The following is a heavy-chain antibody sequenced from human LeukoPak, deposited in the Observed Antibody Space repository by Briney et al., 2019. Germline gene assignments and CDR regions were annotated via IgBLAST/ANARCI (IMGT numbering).Heavy chain of an antibody. V-gene: IGHV4-38-2*02. CDR3: AREVAAAGREVDY. CDR2: IYHSGST. CDR1: GYSISSGYY. Sequence: SETLSLTCAVSGYSISSGYYWGWIRPPPGKGLEWIGSIYHSGSTYYNPSLKSRVTISVDTSKNQFSLKPSSVTAADTAVYYCAREVAAAGREVDYWGQGTLVTVSS. D-gene: IGHD6-13*01. J-gene: IGHJ4*02.